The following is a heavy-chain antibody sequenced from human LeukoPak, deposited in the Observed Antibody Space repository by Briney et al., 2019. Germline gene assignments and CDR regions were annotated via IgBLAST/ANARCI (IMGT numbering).Heavy chain of an antibody. Sequence: SETLSLTCTVSGGSISSGGYYWSWIRQPPGKGLEWIGYIYYSGSTYYNPSLKSRVTISVDTSKNQFSLKLSSVTAADTAVYYCARGHGDYVDYWGQGTLVTVSS. CDR1: GGSISSGGYY. CDR3: ARGHGDYVDY. D-gene: IGHD4-17*01. J-gene: IGHJ4*02. V-gene: IGHV4-30-4*08. CDR2: IYYSGST.